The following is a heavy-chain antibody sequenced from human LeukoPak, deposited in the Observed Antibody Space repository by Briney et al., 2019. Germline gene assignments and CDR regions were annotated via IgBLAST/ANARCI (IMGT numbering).Heavy chain of an antibody. V-gene: IGHV3-53*01. CDR1: GFTFSTYG. Sequence: PGGTLRLSCAASGFTFSTYGMSWVRQAPGKGLEWVSVIYSGGSTYYADSVKGRFTISRDNSKNTLYLQMNSLRAEDTAVYYCARDLVPVAAAANWFDPWGQGTLVTVSS. CDR2: IYSGGST. CDR3: ARDLVPVAAAANWFDP. D-gene: IGHD6-13*01. J-gene: IGHJ5*02.